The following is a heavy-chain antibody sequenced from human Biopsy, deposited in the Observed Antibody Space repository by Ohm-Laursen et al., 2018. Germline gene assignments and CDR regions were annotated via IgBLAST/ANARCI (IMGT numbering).Heavy chain of an antibody. Sequence: ASVKVSCKPSGYSFTGYYIHWVRQAPGPGLEWMGWITPNSGATKYAQKFQGRVIMSRDTSITTVYLELNTLRSDDTAVYYCARGGVVPTVTRFDPWGQGTQVTVSS. V-gene: IGHV1-2*02. CDR3: ARGGVVPTVTRFDP. CDR2: ITPNSGAT. J-gene: IGHJ5*02. D-gene: IGHD3-10*01. CDR1: GYSFTGYY.